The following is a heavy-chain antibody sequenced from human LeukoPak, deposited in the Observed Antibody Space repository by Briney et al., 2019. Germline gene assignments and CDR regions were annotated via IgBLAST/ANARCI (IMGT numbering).Heavy chain of an antibody. CDR2: VNWNSDRK. D-gene: IGHD6-19*01. CDR1: GFTFDDYA. V-gene: IGHV3-9*01. Sequence: GRSLRLSCAASGFTFDDYAMHWVRQAPGKGLEWVSGVNWNSDRKGYAGSVKGRFTVSRDNARKYVFLQMNSLRVEDTAIYYCAKGKSGWFSGADYWGQRTLVTVSS. CDR3: AKGKSGWFSGADY. J-gene: IGHJ4*02.